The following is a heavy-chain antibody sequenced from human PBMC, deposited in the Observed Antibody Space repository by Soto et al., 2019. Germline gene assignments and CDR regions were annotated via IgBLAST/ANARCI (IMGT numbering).Heavy chain of an antibody. V-gene: IGHV3-30*18. CDR2: ISYDGSNK. Sequence: QVQLVESGGGVVQPGRSLRLSCAASGFTFSSYGMHWVRQAPGKGLEWVAVISYDGSNKYYEDSVKGRFTISRDNSKNPLDLQMNRLRDEDTAVYYCAKDVAAVLTIFGVLTTTLYYYYGMDVWGQGTTVTVSS. J-gene: IGHJ6*02. D-gene: IGHD3-3*01. CDR3: AKDVAAVLTIFGVLTTTLYYYYGMDV. CDR1: GFTFSSYG.